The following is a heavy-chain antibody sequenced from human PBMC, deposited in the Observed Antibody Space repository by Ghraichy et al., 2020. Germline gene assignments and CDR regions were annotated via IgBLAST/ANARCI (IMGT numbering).Heavy chain of an antibody. V-gene: IGHV4-59*01. Sequence: SETLSLTCTVSGGSISSYYWSWIRQPPGKGLEWIRYIYYSGSTNYNPSLKSRVTISVDTSKNQFSLKLSSVTAADTAVYYCARDHPDYYGSGSRVYYYYYMDVWGKGTTVTVSS. J-gene: IGHJ6*03. D-gene: IGHD3-10*01. CDR3: ARDHPDYYGSGSRVYYYYYMDV. CDR2: IYYSGST. CDR1: GGSISSYY.